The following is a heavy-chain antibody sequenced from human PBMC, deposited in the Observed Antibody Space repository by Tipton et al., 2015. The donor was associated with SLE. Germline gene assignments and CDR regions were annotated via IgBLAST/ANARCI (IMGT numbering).Heavy chain of an antibody. CDR1: GGSITRGSYY. Sequence: LRLSCTVSGGSITRGSYYWSWIRQPAGKGLEWIGRIYSSGSTKYNPSLKSRITISVDRSKNKFSLNVSSVTAADTAVYYCAREGQSSTWYSDSMNYYYYMDVWGKGPTVTVSS. CDR3: AREGQSSTWYSDSMNYYYYMDV. D-gene: IGHD6-13*01. J-gene: IGHJ6*03. CDR2: IYSSGST. V-gene: IGHV4-61*02.